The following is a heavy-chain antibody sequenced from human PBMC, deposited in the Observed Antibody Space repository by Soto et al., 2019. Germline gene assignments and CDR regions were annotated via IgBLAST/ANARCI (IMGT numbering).Heavy chain of an antibody. Sequence: QVQLVQSGAEVKKPGASVKVSCKASGYTFTSYGISWVRQAPGQGLEWMGWINAYNCNTNYAQNLQVRVTITTDTSTSTAYMELRSLRSDDRVVYYCARDWVGIDYWGQGTRVTVSS. CDR3: ARDWVGIDY. D-gene: IGHD1-26*01. CDR1: GYTFTSYG. V-gene: IGHV1-18*01. CDR2: INAYNCNT. J-gene: IGHJ4*02.